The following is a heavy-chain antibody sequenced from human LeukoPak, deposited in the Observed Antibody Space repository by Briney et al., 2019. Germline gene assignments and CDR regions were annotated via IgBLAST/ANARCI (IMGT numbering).Heavy chain of an antibody. D-gene: IGHD3-3*01. CDR1: GFTFEDYD. CDR2: IKWNGGST. J-gene: IGHJ4*02. CDR3: ARDRNDYDFWSGYSMSYFDY. V-gene: IGHV3-20*04. Sequence: GGSLRLSCAASGFTFEDYDMNWVRQAPGKGPEWVSGIKWNGGSTGYADSVRGRFTISRDNAKNSLYLQMNSLRAEDTALYYCARDRNDYDFWSGYSMSYFDYWGQGTLVTVSS.